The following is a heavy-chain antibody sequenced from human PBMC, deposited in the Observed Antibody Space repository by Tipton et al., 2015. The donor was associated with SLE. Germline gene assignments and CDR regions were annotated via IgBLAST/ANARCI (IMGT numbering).Heavy chain of an antibody. J-gene: IGHJ4*02. CDR3: ARLYYYDSSFDY. V-gene: IGHV4-61*09. CDR1: GGSISSGSYY. Sequence: TLSLTCTVSGGSISSGSYYWSWIRQPAGKRLEWIGYIYTSGSTNYNPSLKSRVTISVDTSKNQFSLKLSSVTAADTAVYYCARLYYYDSSFDYWGQGTLVTVSS. D-gene: IGHD3-22*01. CDR2: IYTSGST.